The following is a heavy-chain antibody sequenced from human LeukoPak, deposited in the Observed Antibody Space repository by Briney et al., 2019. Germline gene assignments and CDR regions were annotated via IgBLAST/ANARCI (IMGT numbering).Heavy chain of an antibody. Sequence: SCKVSGYTLTELSMHWVRQAPGKGLEWMAVISYDGSNKYYADSVKGRFTISRDNSKNALYLQMNSLRPEDTAVYYCARGVGSSSWYFDYWGQGTLVTVSS. D-gene: IGHD6-13*01. CDR1: GYTLTELS. CDR3: ARGVGSSSWYFDY. CDR2: ISYDGSNK. V-gene: IGHV3-30-3*01. J-gene: IGHJ4*02.